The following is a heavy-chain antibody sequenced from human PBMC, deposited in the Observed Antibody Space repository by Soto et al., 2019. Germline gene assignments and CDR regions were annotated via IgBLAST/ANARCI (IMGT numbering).Heavy chain of an antibody. J-gene: IGHJ4*02. Sequence: GGSLRLSCAASGFTFSSYAMSWVRQAPGKGLEWVSAISGSGGSTYYADSVKGRFTISRDNSRNTLYLQMNSLRAEDTAVYYCAKDSVTMIVRDYFDYWGQGTLVTVSS. V-gene: IGHV3-23*01. CDR3: AKDSVTMIVRDYFDY. D-gene: IGHD3-22*01. CDR1: GFTFSSYA. CDR2: ISGSGGST.